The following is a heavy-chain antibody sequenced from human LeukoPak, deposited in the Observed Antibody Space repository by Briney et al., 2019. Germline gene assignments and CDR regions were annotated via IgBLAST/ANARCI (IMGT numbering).Heavy chain of an antibody. J-gene: IGHJ4*02. CDR1: GGSISSYY. V-gene: IGHV4-59*12. CDR2: IYYSGST. CDR3: ARVYITGYSYGYVHHTVYYFDY. D-gene: IGHD5-18*01. Sequence: SETLSLTCTVSGGSISSYYWSWIRQPPGKGLEWIGYIYYSGSTNYNPSLKSRVTISVDTSKNQFSLKLSSVTAADTAVYYCARVYITGYSYGYVHHTVYYFDYWGQGTLVTVSS.